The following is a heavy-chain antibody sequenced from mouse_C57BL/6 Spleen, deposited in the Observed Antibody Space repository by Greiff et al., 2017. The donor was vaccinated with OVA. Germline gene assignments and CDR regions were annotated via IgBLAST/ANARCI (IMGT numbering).Heavy chain of an antibody. J-gene: IGHJ4*01. CDR3: ARYRGGNYYAMDY. CDR1: GFTFTDYY. Sequence: EVKVVESGGGLVQPGGSLSLSCAASGFTFTDYYMSWVRQPPGKALEWLGFIRNKANGYTTEYSASVKGRFTISRDNSQSILYLQMNALRAEDSATYYCARYRGGNYYAMDYWGQGTSVTVSS. CDR2: IRNKANGYTT. V-gene: IGHV7-3*01.